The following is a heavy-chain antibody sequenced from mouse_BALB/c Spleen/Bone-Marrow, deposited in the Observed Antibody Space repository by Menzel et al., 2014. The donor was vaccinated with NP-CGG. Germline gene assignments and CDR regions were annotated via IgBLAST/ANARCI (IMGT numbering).Heavy chain of an antibody. CDR1: GFSLTGYG. CDR2: IWGDGST. V-gene: IGHV2-6-7*01. J-gene: IGHJ4*01. CDR3: ARGGNYYAMDY. Sequence: QVQLQQSGPGLVAPSQSLSITCTVSGFSLTGYGLNWVRQPPGKGLEWLGMIWGDGSTDYNSALKSRLSISKDNSKSQVFLKMNSLQTDDTARYYCARGGNYYAMDYWGQGTSVTVSS. D-gene: IGHD2-1*01.